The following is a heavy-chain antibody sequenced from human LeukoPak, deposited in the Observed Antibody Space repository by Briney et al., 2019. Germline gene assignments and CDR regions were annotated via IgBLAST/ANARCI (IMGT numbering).Heavy chain of an antibody. CDR3: AEIGITMTGGV. V-gene: IGHV3-30*02. CDR2: IRYDGSNK. Sequence: GGSLRLSCAASGFTFSSYGMDWVRQAPGNGLEWGAFIRYDGSNKYYTYSGKVRFTMSRDNAKNSLDLQMNSLRAEDTAVYYCAEIGITMTGGVWGKGNPVTISS. D-gene: IGHD3-10*02. J-gene: IGHJ6*03. CDR1: GFTFSSYG.